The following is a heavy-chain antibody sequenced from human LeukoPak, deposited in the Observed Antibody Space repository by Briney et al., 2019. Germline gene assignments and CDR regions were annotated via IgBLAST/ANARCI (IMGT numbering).Heavy chain of an antibody. CDR1: GGSISSYY. V-gene: IGHV4-59*01. CDR2: IYYSGST. Sequence: PSETLSLTCTVSGGSISSYYWNWIRKPPGRGLEWIGYIYYSGSTNYNPSLKSRVTISVDTSKNQFSLKLSFVTAADTAVYYCARGSIAARKDAFDIWGQGTMVTVSS. CDR3: ARGSIAARKDAFDI. D-gene: IGHD6-6*01. J-gene: IGHJ3*02.